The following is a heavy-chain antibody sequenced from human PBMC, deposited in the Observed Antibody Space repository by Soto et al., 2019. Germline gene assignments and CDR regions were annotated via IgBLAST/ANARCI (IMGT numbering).Heavy chain of an antibody. D-gene: IGHD5-18*01. J-gene: IGHJ4*02. Sequence: PGESLKISCKGSGYSFTSYWIGWVRQMPGKGLEWMGIIYPGDSDTRYSPSFQGQVTISADKSISTAYLQWSSLKASDTAMYYCARSRAAMVIFSSYYFDYWGQGTLVTVSS. CDR1: GYSFTSYW. CDR3: ARSRAAMVIFSSYYFDY. CDR2: IYPGDSDT. V-gene: IGHV5-51*01.